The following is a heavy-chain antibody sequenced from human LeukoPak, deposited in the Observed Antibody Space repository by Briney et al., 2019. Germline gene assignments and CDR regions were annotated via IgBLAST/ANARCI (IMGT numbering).Heavy chain of an antibody. CDR2: MNPNSGNT. J-gene: IGHJ4*02. CDR1: GYTFTSCD. V-gene: IGHV1-8*01. D-gene: IGHD3-22*01. Sequence: GASVKVSCKASGYTFTSCDINWVRQATGQGLEWMGWMNPNSGNTGYAQKFQGRVTMTRNTSISTAYMELSSLRSEDTAVYYCARGRTPRYYYDSRTLVRWGQGTLVTVSS. CDR3: ARGRTPRYYYDSRTLVR.